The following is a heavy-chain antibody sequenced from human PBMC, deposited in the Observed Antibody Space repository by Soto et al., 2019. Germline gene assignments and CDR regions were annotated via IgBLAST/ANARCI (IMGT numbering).Heavy chain of an antibody. V-gene: IGHV4-34*01. D-gene: IGHD4-17*01. CDR2: INHSGST. J-gene: IGHJ6*02. CDR3: ARDPHYGDATRRNYYYYYGMDV. Sequence: SETLSLTCAVYGGSFSGYYWSWIRQPPGKGLEWIGEINHSGSTNYNPSLKSRVTISVDTSKNQFSLKLSSVTAADTAVYYCARDPHYGDATRRNYYYYYGMDVWGQGTTVTVSS. CDR1: GGSFSGYY.